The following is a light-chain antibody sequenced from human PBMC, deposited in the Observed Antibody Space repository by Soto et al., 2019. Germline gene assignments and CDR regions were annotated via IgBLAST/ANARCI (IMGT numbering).Light chain of an antibody. V-gene: IGKV3D-15*01. CDR1: QNIGSN. CDR2: GAS. Sequence: LTQSPAIVSVSPGERATLSCRASQNIGSNLAWYQQKSGQPPRLLMSGASTRATGVPTRISGSGSGTEFTLTISSLQSEDFAVYYCQQYNSWPLTFGGGTKVDIK. CDR3: QQYNSWPLT. J-gene: IGKJ4*01.